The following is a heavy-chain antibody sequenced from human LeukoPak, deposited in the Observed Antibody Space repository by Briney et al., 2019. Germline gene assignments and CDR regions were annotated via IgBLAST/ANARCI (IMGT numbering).Heavy chain of an antibody. J-gene: IGHJ4*02. CDR2: ISSSGSTI. D-gene: IGHD5-18*01. V-gene: IGHV3-48*04. CDR3: SRLRGYSYGYADY. CDR1: GFTISSYS. Sequence: GGSLRLSCAASGFTISSYSMDWVRQAPGKGLEWASYISSSGSTIDYADSVKGRFTISRDNAKSSLYLQMNSLRAEDTAVYHCSRLRGYSYGYADYWGQGTLVAVSS.